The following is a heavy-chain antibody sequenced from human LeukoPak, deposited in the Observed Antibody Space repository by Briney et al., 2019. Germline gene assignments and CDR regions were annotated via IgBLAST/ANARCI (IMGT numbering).Heavy chain of an antibody. J-gene: IGHJ4*02. V-gene: IGHV3-7*01. D-gene: IGHD3-10*01. CDR2: IKQDGSEK. CDR1: EFTFSSYW. CDR3: ASIVEEFGELLYDY. Sequence: PGGSLRLSCAVSEFTFSSYWMSWVRQAPGKGLEWVANIKQDGSEKYYVDSVKGRFTISRDNTKNSLYLQMNSLRAEDTAVYYCASIVEEFGELLYDYWGQGTLVTVSS.